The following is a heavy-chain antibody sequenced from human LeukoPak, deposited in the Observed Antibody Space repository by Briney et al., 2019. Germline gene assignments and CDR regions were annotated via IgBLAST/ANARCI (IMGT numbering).Heavy chain of an antibody. CDR2: ISGSGGST. J-gene: IGHJ4*02. V-gene: IGHV3-23*01. Sequence: PGGSLRLSCAASGFTFSSYAMSWVRQAPGKGLEWVSAISGSGGSTYYADSVKGRFTISRDNSKNTLYLQMNSLRAGDTAVYYCAKGDVVVPAAARRYYFDYWGQGTLVTVSS. D-gene: IGHD2-2*01. CDR3: AKGDVVVPAAARRYYFDY. CDR1: GFTFSSYA.